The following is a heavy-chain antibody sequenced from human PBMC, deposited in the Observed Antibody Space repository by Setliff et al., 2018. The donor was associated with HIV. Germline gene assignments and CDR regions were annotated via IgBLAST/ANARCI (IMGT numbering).Heavy chain of an antibody. CDR2: MYYSGNT. CDR1: GVSISNYY. CDR3: ARRNDHYYEGNFDS. J-gene: IGHJ4*02. D-gene: IGHD3-3*01. Sequence: SETLSLTCTVSGVSISNYYWSWIRQPPGKGLEWIGYMYYSGNTNYNPSLKSRVTISVDTSKNQFSLRLSSVTTSDTAVYYCARRNDHYYEGNFDSSGQGRLVTVSS. V-gene: IGHV4-59*01.